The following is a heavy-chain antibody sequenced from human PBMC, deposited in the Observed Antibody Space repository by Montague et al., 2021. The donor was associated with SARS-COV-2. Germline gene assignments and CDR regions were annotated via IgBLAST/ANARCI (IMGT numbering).Heavy chain of an antibody. CDR1: GGSISSGSYY. CDR3: AGGPAATYYYGMDV. CDR2: IYTSGST. V-gene: IGHV4-61*02. Sequence: TLSLTCTVSGGSISSGSYYWSWIRQPAGKGLEWTGRIYTSGSTNYNPSLKSRVTISVDTSKNQFSLKLSSVTAADTAVYYCAGGPAATYYYGMDVWGQGTTVTVSS. D-gene: IGHD2-15*01. J-gene: IGHJ6*02.